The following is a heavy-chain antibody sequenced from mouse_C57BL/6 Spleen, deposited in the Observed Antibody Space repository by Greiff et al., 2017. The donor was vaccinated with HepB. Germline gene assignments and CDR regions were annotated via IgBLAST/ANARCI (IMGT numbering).Heavy chain of an antibody. J-gene: IGHJ4*01. D-gene: IGHD1-1*01. V-gene: IGHV5-9-1*02. CDR3: TREGYYGRYYAMDY. CDR1: GFTFSSYA. Sequence: EVMLVESGEGLVKPGGSLKLSCAASGFTFSSYAMSWVRQTPEKRLEWVAYISSGGDYIYYADTVKGRFTISRDNARNTLYLQMSSLKSEDTAMYYCTREGYYGRYYAMDYWGQGTSVTVSS. CDR2: ISSGGDYI.